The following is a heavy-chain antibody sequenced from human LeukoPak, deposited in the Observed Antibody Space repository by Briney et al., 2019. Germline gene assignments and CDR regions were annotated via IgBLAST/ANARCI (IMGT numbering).Heavy chain of an antibody. CDR1: GFTFSSYD. J-gene: IGHJ4*02. D-gene: IGHD3-10*01. CDR3: ARVEGYGSGSYSQDY. Sequence: GGSLRLSCAASGFTFSSYDMNWVRQAPGKGLEWVSYITSSGSTMYHADSVKGRFTISRDNAKNSLYLQMNSLRAEDTAVYYCARVEGYGSGSYSQDYWGQGTLVTVSS. V-gene: IGHV3-48*03. CDR2: ITSSGSTM.